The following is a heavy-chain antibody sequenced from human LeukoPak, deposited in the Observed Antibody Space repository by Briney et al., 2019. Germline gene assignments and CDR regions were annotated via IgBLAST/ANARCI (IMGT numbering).Heavy chain of an antibody. CDR1: GYSFTSYW. CDR2: IYPGDSDT. CDR3: ARRSSSPEGWWSVWLDP. Sequence: GESLKISCKGSGYSFTSYWIGWVRQMPGKGLEWMGIIYPGDSDTRYSPSFQGQVTISADKSISTAYLQWSSLKASDTAMYYCARRSSSPEGWWSVWLDPWGQGTLSPSPQ. V-gene: IGHV5-51*01. J-gene: IGHJ5*02. D-gene: IGHD6-6*01.